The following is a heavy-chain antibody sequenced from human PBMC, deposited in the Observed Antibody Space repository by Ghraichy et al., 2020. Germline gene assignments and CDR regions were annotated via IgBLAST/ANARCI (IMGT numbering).Heavy chain of an antibody. D-gene: IGHD5-18*01. CDR3: ARVVEDGYSYGSTSRWPYYGMDV. CDR2: IYYSGST. V-gene: IGHV4-59*01. Sequence: SETLSLTCTVSGGSISSYYWSWIRQPPGKGLEWIGYIYYSGSTNYNPSLKSRVTISVDTSKNQFSLKLSSVTAADTAVYYCARVVEDGYSYGSTSRWPYYGMDVWGQGTTVTVSS. J-gene: IGHJ6*02. CDR1: GGSISSYY.